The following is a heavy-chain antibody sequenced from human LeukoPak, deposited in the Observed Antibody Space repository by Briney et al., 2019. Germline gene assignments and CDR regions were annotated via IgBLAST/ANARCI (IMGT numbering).Heavy chain of an antibody. CDR3: ARAPRGPYCSGGSCYSDY. J-gene: IGHJ4*02. D-gene: IGHD2-15*01. V-gene: IGHV4-59*08. Sequence: SETLSLTCTVSGGSISSYYWSWIRQPPGKGLEWIGYIYYSGSTNYNPSLKSRVTISVDTSKNQFSLKLSSVTAADTAVYYCARAPRGPYCSGGSCYSDYWGQGNLVTVSS. CDR1: GGSISSYY. CDR2: IYYSGST.